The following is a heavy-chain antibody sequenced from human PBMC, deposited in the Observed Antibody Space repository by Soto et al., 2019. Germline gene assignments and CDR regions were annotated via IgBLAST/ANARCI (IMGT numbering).Heavy chain of an antibody. CDR1: GYPFSNFD. Sequence: QVHLVQSGPEVKKSGASVKVSCKTSGYPFSNFDVGWVRQAPVQGLEWMGWISAYNGNTKYAEKIKGRVTMTTDTSASTAYMELRRLISDDTAVYYCARGPYYYASRSYYNGIDFWGQRTLVTVSS. CDR3: ARGPYYYASRSYYNGIDF. J-gene: IGHJ4*02. CDR2: ISAYNGNT. D-gene: IGHD3-10*01. V-gene: IGHV1-18*01.